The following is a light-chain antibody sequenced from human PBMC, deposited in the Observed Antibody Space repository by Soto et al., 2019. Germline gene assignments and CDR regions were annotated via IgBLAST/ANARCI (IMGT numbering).Light chain of an antibody. CDR2: TNS. J-gene: IGLJ2*01. Sequence: QSALTQPPSASGTPGQRVTISCSGSRSNIGSNTVSWYKQLPGTAPKFLIHTNSQRPSGVPDRFSGSKSGTSASLAIAGLQSDDEAEYYCAAWDDDLNGVLFGGGTKLTVL. CDR1: RSNIGSNT. V-gene: IGLV1-44*01. CDR3: AAWDDDLNGVL.